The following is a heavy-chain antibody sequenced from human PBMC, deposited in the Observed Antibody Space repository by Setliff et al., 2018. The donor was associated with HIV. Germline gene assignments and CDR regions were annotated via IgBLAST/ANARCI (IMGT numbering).Heavy chain of an antibody. Sequence: SGPTLVNPTPPLTLTCSFSGFSLNTSGVGVAWIRQPPGKALEWLALIFWDDDKRYSPLLKTRLTIAKDTSKNLGVLTMTNMDPVDTATYFCAHTGKDPVWGSGCLGRYCFDRWGQGTLVTAAS. J-gene: IGHJ4*02. CDR3: AHTGKDPVWGSGCLGRYCFDR. CDR2: IFWDDDK. CDR1: GFSLNTSGVG. D-gene: IGHD3-10*01. V-gene: IGHV2-5*02.